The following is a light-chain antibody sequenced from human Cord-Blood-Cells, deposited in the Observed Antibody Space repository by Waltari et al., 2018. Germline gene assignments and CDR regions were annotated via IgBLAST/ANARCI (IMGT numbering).Light chain of an antibody. CDR3: CSYAGSYKV. CDR1: SSDAGGHNF. CDR2: DVS. V-gene: IGLV2-11*01. J-gene: IGLJ1*01. Sequence: QSALPQPRSVSGSPGQSVTISCTGTSSDAGGHNFVSWYQQHPGKAPKRMIYDVSKRPSGVPERFSGSKSGNTASLTISGLQDEDEADYYCCSYAGSYKVFGTGTKVTVL.